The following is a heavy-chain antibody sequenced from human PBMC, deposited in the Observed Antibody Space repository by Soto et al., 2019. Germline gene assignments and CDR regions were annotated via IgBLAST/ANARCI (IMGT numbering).Heavy chain of an antibody. CDR3: ARIAVSGSYADYFDY. V-gene: IGHV2-70*01. J-gene: IGHJ4*02. D-gene: IGHD1-26*01. CDR2: IDWDDDK. CDR1: GFSLSTSGMY. Sequence: SRPKLVNPTQPLTLTCTFSGFSLSTSGMYVSWIRQPPGKALEWLALIDWDDDKYYSTSLKTRLTISKDTSKNQVVLTMTNMDPVDTATYYCARIAVSGSYADYFDYWGQGTLVTVSS.